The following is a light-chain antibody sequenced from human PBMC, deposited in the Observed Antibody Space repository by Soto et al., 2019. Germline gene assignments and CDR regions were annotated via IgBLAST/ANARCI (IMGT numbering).Light chain of an antibody. Sequence: EIVLTQSPGTLSLSPGERATLSCRASQSVRSDYLAWYQQKPGQAPRLLIYDVSNRATDIPARFSGSGSGTDFTLTISRLEPEDFAVYYCQQYGNSPQTFGQGTKVDIK. CDR3: QQYGNSPQT. J-gene: IGKJ1*01. CDR1: QSVRSDY. V-gene: IGKV3-20*01. CDR2: DVS.